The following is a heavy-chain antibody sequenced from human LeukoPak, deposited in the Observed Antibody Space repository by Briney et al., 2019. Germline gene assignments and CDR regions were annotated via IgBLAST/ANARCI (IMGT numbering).Heavy chain of an antibody. Sequence: PGGSLRLSCAASGFTFDDYAMHWVRQAPGKGLEWVSLISWDGGSTYYADSVKGRFTISRDNSKNSLYLQMNSLRAEDTALYYCAKDKSSGYYIDYWGQGTLVTVSS. V-gene: IGHV3-43D*03. J-gene: IGHJ4*02. CDR1: GFTFDDYA. CDR2: ISWDGGST. CDR3: AKDKSSGYYIDY. D-gene: IGHD3-22*01.